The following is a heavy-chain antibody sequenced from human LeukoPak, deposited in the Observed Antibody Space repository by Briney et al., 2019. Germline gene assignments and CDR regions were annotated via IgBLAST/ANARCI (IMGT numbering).Heavy chain of an antibody. Sequence: SETLSLTCTVSGGSISSYYWSWIRQPPGKGLEWIGYIYTSGSTNYNPSLKSRVTISVDTSKNQFSLKLSSVTAADTAVYYCARRPSFPAAIAAWYFDLWGRGTLVTVSS. J-gene: IGHJ2*01. CDR3: ARRPSFPAAIAAWYFDL. CDR2: IYTSGST. D-gene: IGHD2-2*02. V-gene: IGHV4-4*09. CDR1: GGSISSYY.